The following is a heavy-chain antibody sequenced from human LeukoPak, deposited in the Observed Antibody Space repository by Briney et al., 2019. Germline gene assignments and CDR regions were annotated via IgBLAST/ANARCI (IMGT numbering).Heavy chain of an antibody. J-gene: IGHJ4*02. V-gene: IGHV1-69*04. CDR3: AREVEMATVSYFDY. Sequence: GASVKVSCKASGGTFSSYAISWVRQAPGQGLEWMGRIIPILGIANYAQKFQGRVTITADKSTSTAYMELSSLRSEDTAVYYCAREVEMATVSYFDYWGQGTLVTVSS. CDR1: GGTFSSYA. CDR2: IIPILGIA. D-gene: IGHD5-24*01.